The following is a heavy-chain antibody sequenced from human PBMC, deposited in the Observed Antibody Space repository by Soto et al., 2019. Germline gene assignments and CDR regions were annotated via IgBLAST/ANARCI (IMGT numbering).Heavy chain of an antibody. CDR2: IYPGDFDT. J-gene: IGHJ4*02. CDR1: GYSFTTYW. D-gene: IGHD1-1*01. CDR3: ARASWKFLYPYYCDY. V-gene: IGHV5-51*01. Sequence: ESLKISCKGSGYSFTTYWIGWVRQMPVKGLEWMGIIYPGDFDTRYSPSFQGQVTISADKSISTAYLQWRSLKASDTAMYYCARASWKFLYPYYCDYWGQGNKVSVSS.